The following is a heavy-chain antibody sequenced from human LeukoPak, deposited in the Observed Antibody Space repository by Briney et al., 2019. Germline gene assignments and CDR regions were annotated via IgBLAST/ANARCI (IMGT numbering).Heavy chain of an antibody. CDR2: ISSSGGDT. CDR1: GFTFSSYT. Sequence: GGSLRVFCAASGFTFSSYTMNWVRQAPGKGLEWVSAISSSGGDTYYADSVKGRFTISRDNSKNTLYLQMNSLRAEDTDVYYCARGIMRAFDIWGQGTMVTVSS. J-gene: IGHJ3*02. D-gene: IGHD3-16*01. CDR3: ARGIMRAFDI. V-gene: IGHV3-23*01.